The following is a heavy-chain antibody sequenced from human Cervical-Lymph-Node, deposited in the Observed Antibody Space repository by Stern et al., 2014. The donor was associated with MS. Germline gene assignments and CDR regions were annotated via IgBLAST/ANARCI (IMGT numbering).Heavy chain of an antibody. D-gene: IGHD2-21*02. J-gene: IGHJ6*02. Sequence: EMQLVESGGGLVQPGGSLRLSCAASGFTFNTYCMSWVRQAPGKGLEWVADIKPDGSEKFYVDSVKGRFTISRDNAKNSLSLQMNSLRAEDTAVYYCARRLRRSSLRDVWGQGTTVTVSS. CDR2: IKPDGSEK. CDR3: ARRLRRSSLRDV. CDR1: GFTFNTYC. V-gene: IGHV3-7*01.